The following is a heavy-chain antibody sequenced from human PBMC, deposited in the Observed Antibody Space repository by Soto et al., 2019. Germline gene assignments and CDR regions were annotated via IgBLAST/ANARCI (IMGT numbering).Heavy chain of an antibody. CDR2: IYYSGST. V-gene: IGHV4-59*08. CDR3: AGNPNFDY. CDR1: GGSISSYY. Sequence: SETLSLTCTVSGGSISSYYWSWIRQPPGKGLEWVGYIYYSGSTNYNPSLKSRVTISVDTSKNQFSLKLSSVTAADTAVYYCAGNPNFDYWGQGTLVTSPQ. J-gene: IGHJ4*02.